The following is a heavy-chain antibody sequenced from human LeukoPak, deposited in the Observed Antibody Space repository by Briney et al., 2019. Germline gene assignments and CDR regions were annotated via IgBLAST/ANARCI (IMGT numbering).Heavy chain of an antibody. CDR1: GYTFTIYY. D-gene: IGHD3-9*01. J-gene: IGHJ4*02. CDR3: AREKKILTGYYPYYFDY. CDR2: INPSGGST. V-gene: IGHV1-46*01. Sequence: ASAKVSCKASGYTFTIYYMHWVRQAPGQGLEWMGIINPSGGSTSYAQKFQGRVTMTRDTSTSAVYMELSSLRSEDTAVYYCAREKKILTGYYPYYFDYWGQGTLVTVSS.